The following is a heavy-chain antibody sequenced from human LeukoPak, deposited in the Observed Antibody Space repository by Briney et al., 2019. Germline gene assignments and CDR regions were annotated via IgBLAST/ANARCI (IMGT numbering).Heavy chain of an antibody. V-gene: IGHV1-18*04. CDR1: GYTFTSYG. CDR3: ARPLWFGELFPFDY. Sequence: ASAKVSCKASGYTFTSYGISWVRQAPGQGLEWMGWISAYNGNTNYAQKLQGRVTMTTDTSTSTAYMELRSLRSDDTAVYYCARPLWFGELFPFDYWGQGTLVTVSS. CDR2: ISAYNGNT. J-gene: IGHJ4*02. D-gene: IGHD3-10*01.